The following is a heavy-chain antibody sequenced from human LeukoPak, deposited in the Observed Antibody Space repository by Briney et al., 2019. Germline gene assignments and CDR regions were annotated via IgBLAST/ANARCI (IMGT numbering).Heavy chain of an antibody. CDR2: INPDDEST. D-gene: IGHD1-26*01. CDR3: LTIVETTIDAFDI. CDR1: GFTFRKYW. Sequence: GGSLRLSCAASGFTFRKYWLHWVRQAPGKGLVWVSRINPDDESTSYADSVKGRFTISRDNAKSTLYLQMNSLRAEDTAVYYCLTIVETTIDAFDIWGQGTLVTVSS. J-gene: IGHJ3*02. V-gene: IGHV3-74*01.